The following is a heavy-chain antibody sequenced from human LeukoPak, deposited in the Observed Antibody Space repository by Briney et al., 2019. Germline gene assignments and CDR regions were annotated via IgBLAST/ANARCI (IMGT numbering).Heavy chain of an antibody. V-gene: IGHV5-51*01. D-gene: IGHD6-6*01. Sequence: GESLKISCKGSGYTFTNYWIGWVRQMPGKGLEWMGIIYPGDSDTKYNTSFQGQVTISADKSITTAYLQWSSLKASDSAIYDGARLIGGPARPGFDYWGQGTLVTVSS. CDR2: IYPGDSDT. CDR1: GYTFTNYW. J-gene: IGHJ4*02. CDR3: ARLIGGPARPGFDY.